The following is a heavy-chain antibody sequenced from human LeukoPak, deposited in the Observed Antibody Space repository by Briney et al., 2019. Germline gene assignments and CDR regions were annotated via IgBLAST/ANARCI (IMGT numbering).Heavy chain of an antibody. D-gene: IGHD3-3*01. V-gene: IGHV4-39*01. CDR1: GGSISSSSYY. J-gene: IGHJ6*03. Sequence: SETLSLTCTVSGGSISSSSYYWCWIRQPPGKGLEWIGSIYYSGSTYYNPSLKSRVTISVDTSKNQFSLKLSSVTAADTAVYYCAKSYYDFWSGYYTGMGYYYYMDVWGKGTTVTVSS. CDR3: AKSYYDFWSGYYTGMGYYYYMDV. CDR2: IYYSGST.